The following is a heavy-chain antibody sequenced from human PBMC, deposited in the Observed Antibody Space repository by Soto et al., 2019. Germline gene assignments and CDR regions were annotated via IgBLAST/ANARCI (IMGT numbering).Heavy chain of an antibody. CDR2: ISYDGGNK. Sequence: QVQLVESGGGVVQPGRSLRLSCVASGFPLRTYALHWVRQAPGKGLEWMTVISYDGGNKYYADSVRGRFTISRDNSKNTVYLQMNNLRPDDTAVYFCARPEPASFGGFSASSYYGLDVWGQGSAVTVAS. D-gene: IGHD3-3*01. V-gene: IGHV3-30-3*01. CDR3: ARPEPASFGGFSASSYYGLDV. J-gene: IGHJ6*02. CDR1: GFPLRTYA.